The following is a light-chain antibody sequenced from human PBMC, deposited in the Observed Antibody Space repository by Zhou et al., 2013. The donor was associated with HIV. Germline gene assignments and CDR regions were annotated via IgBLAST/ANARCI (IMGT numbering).Light chain of an antibody. CDR2: EVT. CDR3: SSYTSSSTPGV. Sequence: QSALTQPPSASGSPGQSVTISCSGTSSDVGAYNYVSWYQQHPGKAPKLMIYEVTQRPSGVPDRFSGSRSGNTASLTISGLQAEDEADYYCSSYTSSSTPGVFGGGTKLTVL. V-gene: IGLV2-8*01. CDR1: SSDVGAYNY. J-gene: IGLJ3*02.